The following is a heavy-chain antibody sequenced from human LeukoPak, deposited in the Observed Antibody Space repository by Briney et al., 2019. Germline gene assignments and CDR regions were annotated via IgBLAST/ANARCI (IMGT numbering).Heavy chain of an antibody. D-gene: IGHD3-3*01. CDR1: GFTFSSYS. J-gene: IGHJ4*02. Sequence: SGGSLRLSCAASGFTFSSYSMNWVRQAPGKGLEWVSSISSSSSYIYYADSVKGRFTISRDNSKNTLYLQMNSLRAEDTAVYYCAKDVTIFADYWGQGTLVTVSS. V-gene: IGHV3-21*04. CDR2: ISSSSSYI. CDR3: AKDVTIFADY.